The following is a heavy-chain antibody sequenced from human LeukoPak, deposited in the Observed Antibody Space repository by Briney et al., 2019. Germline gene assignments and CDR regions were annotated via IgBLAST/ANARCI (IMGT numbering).Heavy chain of an antibody. D-gene: IGHD3-10*01. CDR2: ISSRGNVM. V-gene: IGHV3-11*01. CDR3: SGRGAGPYYFEF. CDR1: GISFDDYH. J-gene: IGHJ4*02. Sequence: PGGSLRLSCAASGISFDDYHMNWIRQSPGKGLEWISYISSRGNVMYYAHSVQGRFTISRDTTKNSWYLQMNSLRVEDTAVYYCSGRGAGPYYFEFWGQGTLVTVSS.